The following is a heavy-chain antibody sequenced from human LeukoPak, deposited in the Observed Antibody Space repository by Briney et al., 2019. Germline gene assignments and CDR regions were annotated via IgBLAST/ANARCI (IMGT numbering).Heavy chain of an antibody. J-gene: IGHJ1*01. Sequence: GGSLRLSCAASGFTFSNYWMHWVRQAPGKGLVRVSRIYNDGSSTSYADSVKGRFTISRDNAKNTLYLQMNSLRAEDTAVYYCARVPITLAGTKDAKYFQHWGQGTLVTVSS. CDR1: GFTFSNYW. D-gene: IGHD6-19*01. CDR3: ARVPITLAGTKDAKYFQH. V-gene: IGHV3-74*01. CDR2: IYNDGSST.